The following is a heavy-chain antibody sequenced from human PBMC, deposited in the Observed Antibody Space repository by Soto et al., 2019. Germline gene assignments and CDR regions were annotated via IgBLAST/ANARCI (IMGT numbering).Heavy chain of an antibody. CDR2: ISYDGSNE. J-gene: IGHJ4*02. Sequence: GGSLRLSCAASGFTFSSSGMHWVRQAPGHGLDWVAVISYDGSNEYYADSVKGRFTISRDNSKNTLYLQMNSLRAEDTAVYYCAKGVCSSTNCYADSFDSWGQGTLVTVSS. CDR1: GFTFSSSG. CDR3: AKGVCSSTNCYADSFDS. V-gene: IGHV3-30*18. D-gene: IGHD2-2*01.